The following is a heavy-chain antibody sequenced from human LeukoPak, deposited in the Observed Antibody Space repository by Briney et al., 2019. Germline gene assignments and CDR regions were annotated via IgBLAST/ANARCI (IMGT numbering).Heavy chain of an antibody. J-gene: IGHJ4*02. V-gene: IGHV3-74*01. CDR1: GFTFSRFW. D-gene: IGHD3-22*01. CDR2: INTDASNT. CDR3: ARGRYSGYYDSRSYGLGDY. Sequence: PGGSLRLSCAASGFTFSRFWMHWVRQAPGKGLVWVSRINTDASNTIHADSVKGRFTISRDNAKNTLYLQMNSLRAEDTAVYYCARGRYSGYYDSRSYGLGDYWGQGTLVTVSS.